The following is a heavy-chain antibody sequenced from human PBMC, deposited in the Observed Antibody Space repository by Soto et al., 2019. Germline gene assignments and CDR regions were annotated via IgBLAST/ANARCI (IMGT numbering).Heavy chain of an antibody. V-gene: IGHV4-39*01. D-gene: IGHD2-15*01. CDR1: GGSISSSSYY. Sequence: QLQLQESGPGLVKPSETLSLTCTVSGGSISSSSYYWGWIRQPPGKGLEWIGSIYYSGSTYYNPCLQIRVPISVDSSKNQFSLKLSSVTAADTAVYYCARHRRRYCSGGSGLDWFDPWGQGTLVTVSS. CDR3: ARHRRRYCSGGSGLDWFDP. CDR2: IYYSGST. J-gene: IGHJ5*02.